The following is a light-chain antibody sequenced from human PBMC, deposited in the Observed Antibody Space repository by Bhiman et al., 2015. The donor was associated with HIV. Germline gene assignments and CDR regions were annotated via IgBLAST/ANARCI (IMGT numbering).Light chain of an antibody. CDR1: SSNIGAGYD. CDR3: ATWDDNLSADYF. J-gene: IGLJ1*01. Sequence: QSVLTQPPSVSGAPGQRVTISCTGSSSNIGAGYDVHWYQHLPGTTPKVVIYKNNRRPSGVPDRFSGSKSGTSASLVIRGLQSEDESEYYCATWDDNLSADYFFGTGTKVTVL. CDR2: KNN. V-gene: IGLV1-50*01.